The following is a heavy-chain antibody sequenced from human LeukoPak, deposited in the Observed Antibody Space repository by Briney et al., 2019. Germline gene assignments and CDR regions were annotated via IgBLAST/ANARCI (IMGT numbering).Heavy chain of an antibody. D-gene: IGHD5-24*01. Sequence: SETLSLTCAVYGGSFSGYYWSWIRQPPGKGLEWIGEINHSGSTNYNPSLKSRVTISVDTSKNQFSLKLSSVTAADTAVYYCASGAMATINRLVYWGQGTLVTVSS. CDR2: INHSGST. CDR1: GGSFSGYY. CDR3: ASGAMATINRLVY. J-gene: IGHJ4*02. V-gene: IGHV4-34*01.